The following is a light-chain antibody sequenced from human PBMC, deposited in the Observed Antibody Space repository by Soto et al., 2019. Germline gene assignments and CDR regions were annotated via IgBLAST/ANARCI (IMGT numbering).Light chain of an antibody. CDR3: NSYTTLSNRV. Sequence: SALTQHASVSGSPGQSITISCTGTSTDIGVYNYVSWYQQHPGKAPTLLIYEVTTRPSGVSNRFSGSKAGNTASLTISGLQAEDEANYYCNSYTTLSNRVFGTGTKV. CDR1: STDIGVYNY. V-gene: IGLV2-14*01. J-gene: IGLJ1*01. CDR2: EVT.